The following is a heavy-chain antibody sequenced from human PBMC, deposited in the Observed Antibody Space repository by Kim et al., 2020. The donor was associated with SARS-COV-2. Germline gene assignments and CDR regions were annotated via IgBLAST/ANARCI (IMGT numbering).Heavy chain of an antibody. CDR2: ISYDGSNK. J-gene: IGHJ6*02. CDR3: ARVWEARYYYGMDV. D-gene: IGHD1-26*01. CDR1: GFTFSSYA. Sequence: GGSLRLSCAASGFTFSSYAMHWVRQAPGKGLEWVAVISYDGSNKYYADSVKGRFTISRDNSKNTLYLQMNSLRAEDTAVYYCARVWEARYYYGMDVWGQGTTVTVSS. V-gene: IGHV3-30*04.